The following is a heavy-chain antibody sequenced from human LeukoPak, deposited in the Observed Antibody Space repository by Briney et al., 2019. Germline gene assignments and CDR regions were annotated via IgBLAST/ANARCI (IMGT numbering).Heavy chain of an antibody. CDR2: TYYRSKGYD. J-gene: IGHJ4*02. Sequence: SQTLSLTCAISGDSVSSNSAAWNWIRQSPSRDLEWLGRTYYRSKGYDDYAVSVKSRITINPDTSENQLSLKLNSVAPDDTAVYYCARDKQQLANPFDYWAQGTLVTVSS. CDR1: GDSVSSNSAA. D-gene: IGHD6-13*01. V-gene: IGHV6-1*01. CDR3: ARDKQQLANPFDY.